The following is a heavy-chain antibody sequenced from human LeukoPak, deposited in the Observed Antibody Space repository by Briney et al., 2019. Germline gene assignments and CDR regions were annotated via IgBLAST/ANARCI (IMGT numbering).Heavy chain of an antibody. J-gene: IGHJ6*04. V-gene: IGHV3-48*03. CDR1: GFTFSSYA. Sequence: PGGSLRLSCGASGFTFSSYAMSWVRQAPGQGLEWVSYISSSGSTIYYADSVKGRFTISRDNAKNSLYLQMNSLRAEDTAVYYCAELGITMIGGVWGKGTTVTISS. D-gene: IGHD3-10*02. CDR3: AELGITMIGGV. CDR2: ISSSGSTI.